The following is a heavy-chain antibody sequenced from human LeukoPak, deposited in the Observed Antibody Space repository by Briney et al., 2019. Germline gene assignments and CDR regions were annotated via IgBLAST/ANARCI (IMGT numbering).Heavy chain of an antibody. V-gene: IGHV1-69*06. J-gene: IGHJ4*02. D-gene: IGHD5-12*01. Sequence: SVKVSCKASVGSFSSYAISWVRQAPAQGLEWMGRIIPIFGTANYAQKFQGRVTITADKSTSTAYMELSSLRSEDTAVYYCARHLDIVATTLIDYWGQGTLFTVSS. CDR2: IIPIFGTA. CDR1: VGSFSSYA. CDR3: ARHLDIVATTLIDY.